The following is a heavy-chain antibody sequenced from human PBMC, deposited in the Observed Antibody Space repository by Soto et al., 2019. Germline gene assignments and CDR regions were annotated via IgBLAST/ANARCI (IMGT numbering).Heavy chain of an antibody. J-gene: IGHJ4*02. CDR2: INHSGST. D-gene: IGHD5-12*01. CDR3: ARGIWLRSSFDS. Sequence: QVQLQQWGAGLLKPSETLSLTCAVYGGSFNGYYWSWIRQPPGKGLEWIGEINHSGSTNYNPSLKSRVIIAVDTSKNQFSLKLSSVTAADTAVYYCARGIWLRSSFDSWGQGTLVTVSS. CDR1: GGSFNGYY. V-gene: IGHV4-34*01.